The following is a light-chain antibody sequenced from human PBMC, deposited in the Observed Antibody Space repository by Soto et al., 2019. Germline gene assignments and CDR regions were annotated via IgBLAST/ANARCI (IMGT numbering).Light chain of an antibody. V-gene: IGKV1-39*01. CDR1: QNIVSRY. CDR3: QQTHSSPLT. Sequence: DIQMTQSPSSLSASVGDRVTITCRASQNIVSRYLSWYQQRPGRAPTLLISVAFNLQIRVPSRFSGSGSGPDFTLTISSVQPEDFETYFCQQTHSSPLTFGGGTKVEIK. J-gene: IGKJ4*01. CDR2: VAF.